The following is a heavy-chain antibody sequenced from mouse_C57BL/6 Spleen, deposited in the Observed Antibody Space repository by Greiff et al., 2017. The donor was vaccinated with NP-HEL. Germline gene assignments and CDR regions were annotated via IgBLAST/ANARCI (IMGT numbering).Heavy chain of an antibody. J-gene: IGHJ2*01. D-gene: IGHD1-1*01. Sequence: QVPLQQSGAELVKPGASVKISCKASGYAFRCYLMNWVKQRAGKGLEWIGQIYPGDGDTNYNGKFKGKATLTADKSSSTAYMQLSSLTSEDSAVYFCARGSYYGSLYYFDYWGQGTTLTVSS. CDR2: IYPGDGDT. CDR3: ARGSYYGSLYYFDY. V-gene: IGHV1-80*01. CDR1: GYAFRCYL.